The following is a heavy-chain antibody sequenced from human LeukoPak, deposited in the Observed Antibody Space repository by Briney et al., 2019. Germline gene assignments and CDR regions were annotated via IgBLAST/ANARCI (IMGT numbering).Heavy chain of an antibody. J-gene: IGHJ6*02. Sequence: GESLKISCKGSGYSFTSYWIGWVRQMPGKGLERMGIIYPGDSDTRYSPSFQGQVTISADKSISTAYLQWSSLKASDTAMYYCARSYYGGNSGGLYGMDVWAKGPRSPSP. CDR3: ARSYYGGNSGGLYGMDV. CDR2: IYPGDSDT. V-gene: IGHV5-51*01. CDR1: GYSFTSYW. D-gene: IGHD4-23*01.